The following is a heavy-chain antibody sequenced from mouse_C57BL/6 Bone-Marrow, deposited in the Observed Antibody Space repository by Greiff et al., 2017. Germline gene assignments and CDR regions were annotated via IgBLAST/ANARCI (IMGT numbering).Heavy chain of an antibody. D-gene: IGHD1-1*01. V-gene: IGHV1-63*01. Sequence: VQLQQSGAELVRPGTSVKMSCKASGYTFTNYWIGWAQQRPGHGLEWIGDIYPGGGYTNYNEKFKGKATLTADKSSSTAYMQFSSLTSEDSAIYYCARRDYGTLFAYWGQGTLVTVSA. J-gene: IGHJ3*01. CDR2: IYPGGGYT. CDR3: ARRDYGTLFAY. CDR1: GYTFTNYW.